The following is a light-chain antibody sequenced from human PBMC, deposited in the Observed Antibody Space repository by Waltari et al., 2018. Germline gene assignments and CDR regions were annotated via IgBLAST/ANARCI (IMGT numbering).Light chain of an antibody. CDR2: EVK. CDR1: RIAVGGYTL. Sequence: QSALTHPASVSGSPGHSPTISGTATRIAVGGYTLVSWYQQDPGKAPKLMIYEVKRRPSGVSNRFSGSKYGNTASLTISGLQVEDEADYYCCSYAVSSNHAVFGGGTKLTVL. V-gene: IGLV2-23*02. J-gene: IGLJ2*01. CDR3: CSYAVSSNHAV.